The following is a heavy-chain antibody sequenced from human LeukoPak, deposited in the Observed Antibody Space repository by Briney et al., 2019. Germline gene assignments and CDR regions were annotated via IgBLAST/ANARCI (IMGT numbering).Heavy chain of an antibody. CDR2: INAGNGNT. CDR1: GYTFTSYA. CDR3: ARDVAAATYYYYYYMDV. V-gene: IGHV1-3*01. Sequence: ASVKVSCKASGYTFTSYAMHWVRQAPGQRLEWMGWINAGNGNTKYSQKFQGRVTMTRDTSISTAYMELSRLRSDDTAVYYCARDVAAATYYYYYYMDVWGKGTTVTISS. D-gene: IGHD6-13*01. J-gene: IGHJ6*03.